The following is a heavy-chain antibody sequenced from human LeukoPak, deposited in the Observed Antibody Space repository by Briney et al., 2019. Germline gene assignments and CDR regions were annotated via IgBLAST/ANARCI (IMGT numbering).Heavy chain of an antibody. D-gene: IGHD3-10*01. CDR2: ISYDGSNK. Sequence: GGSLRLSCAASGFPFSSYGMHWVRQAPGKGLEWVAVISYDGSNKYYADSVKGRFTISRDNSKNTLYLQMNSLRAEDTAVYYCAKVRRYGSGSYYHYYYYGMDVWGQGTTVTVSS. J-gene: IGHJ6*02. CDR3: AKVRRYGSGSYYHYYYYGMDV. V-gene: IGHV3-30*18. CDR1: GFPFSSYG.